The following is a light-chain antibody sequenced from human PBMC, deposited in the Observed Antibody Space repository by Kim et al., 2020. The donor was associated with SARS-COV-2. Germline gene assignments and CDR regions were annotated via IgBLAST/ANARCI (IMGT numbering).Light chain of an antibody. Sequence: DIQMTQSPSSLSASVGDRVTITCQASQDISNYLNWYQQKPGKAPKLLIYDASNLETGVPSRFSGSGSGTDFTFTITSLQPEDIGTYYCQQYDNLLTFGGGTKVDIK. CDR3: QQYDNLLT. CDR2: DAS. V-gene: IGKV1-33*01. CDR1: QDISNY. J-gene: IGKJ4*01.